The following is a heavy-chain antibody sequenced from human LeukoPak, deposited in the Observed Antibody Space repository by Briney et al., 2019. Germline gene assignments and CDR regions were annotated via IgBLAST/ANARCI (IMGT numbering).Heavy chain of an antibody. V-gene: IGHV3-30-3*01. Sequence: QPGGSLRLSCAASGFVFGSYAMNWVRQVPGKGPQWVAVISPDGSDTDYLDSVKGRLTISRDNSKNTLYLQMNSLRSEDTAVYYCVRGVGQTFGVWGQGTKVIVSS. CDR1: GFVFGSYA. CDR3: VRGVGQTFGV. CDR2: ISPDGSDT. D-gene: IGHD1-26*01. J-gene: IGHJ3*01.